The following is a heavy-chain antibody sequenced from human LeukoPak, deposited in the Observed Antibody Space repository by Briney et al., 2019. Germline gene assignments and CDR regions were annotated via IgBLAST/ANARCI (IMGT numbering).Heavy chain of an antibody. J-gene: IGHJ5*02. CDR3: ARNVRGVTENWFDP. CDR2: IYYSGST. V-gene: IGHV4-59*01. Sequence: SETLSLTCTVSGGSISSYYWSWIRQPPGKGLEWIGYIYYSGSTNYNPSLKSRVTISVDTSKNQFSLKLSPVTAADTAVYYCARNVRGVTENWFDPWGQGTLVTVSS. D-gene: IGHD3-10*01. CDR1: GGSISSYY.